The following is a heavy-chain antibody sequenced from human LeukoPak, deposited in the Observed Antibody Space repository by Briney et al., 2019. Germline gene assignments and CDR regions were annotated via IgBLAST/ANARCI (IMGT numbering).Heavy chain of an antibody. Sequence: ASVKVSCKASGYTFTGYYMRWVRQAPGQGLEWMGWINPNSGGTNYAQKFQGRVTMTRDTSISTAYMELSRLRSDDTAVYYCARGAGYCSSTSCYNVFDPWGQGTLVTVSS. J-gene: IGHJ5*02. CDR3: ARGAGYCSSTSCYNVFDP. V-gene: IGHV1-2*02. D-gene: IGHD2-2*02. CDR2: INPNSGGT. CDR1: GYTFTGYY.